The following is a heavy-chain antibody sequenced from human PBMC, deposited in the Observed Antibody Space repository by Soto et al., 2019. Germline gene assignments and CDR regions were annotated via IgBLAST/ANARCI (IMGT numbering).Heavy chain of an antibody. D-gene: IGHD3-22*01. CDR1: GFTFSSYG. CDR2: ISYDGSNK. CDR3: AKDSTSYYYDSSGSFSMDV. Sequence: PGGSLRISCAASGFTFSSYGLHWVRQAPGKGLEWVAVISYDGSNKYYADSVKGRFTISRDNSKNTLYLQMNSLRAEDTAVYYCAKDSTSYYYDSSGSFSMDVWGQGTTVTVYS. J-gene: IGHJ6*02. V-gene: IGHV3-30*18.